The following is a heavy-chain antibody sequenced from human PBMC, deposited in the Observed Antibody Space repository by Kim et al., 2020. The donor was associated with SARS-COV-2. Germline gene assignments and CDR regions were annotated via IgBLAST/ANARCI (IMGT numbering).Heavy chain of an antibody. CDR1: GFTFSSYW. CDR2: IKSDGSTT. CDR3: TRDLGWLLYDY. Sequence: GESLKISCAASGFTFSSYWMHWVRQAPGKGLVWVSRIKSDGSTTIYGDSVKGRFTISRDNAKNTLYLQMNNLRGEDTALYYCTRDLGWLLYDYWGQGTLVTVSS. V-gene: IGHV3-74*01. J-gene: IGHJ4*02. D-gene: IGHD3-3*01.